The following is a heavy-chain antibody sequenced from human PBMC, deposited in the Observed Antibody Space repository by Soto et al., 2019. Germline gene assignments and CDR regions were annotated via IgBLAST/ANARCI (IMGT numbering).Heavy chain of an antibody. J-gene: IGHJ5*02. CDR1: GFTFSSYS. CDR2: ISSSSSYI. Sequence: PGGSLRLSCAASGFTFSSYSMNWVRQAQGKGLEWVSSISSSSSYIYYADSVKGRFTISRDNAKNSLYLQMNSLRAEDTAVYYCARDPSYDFWSGYYKNWFDPWGQGTLVTVSS. CDR3: ARDPSYDFWSGYYKNWFDP. D-gene: IGHD3-3*01. V-gene: IGHV3-21*01.